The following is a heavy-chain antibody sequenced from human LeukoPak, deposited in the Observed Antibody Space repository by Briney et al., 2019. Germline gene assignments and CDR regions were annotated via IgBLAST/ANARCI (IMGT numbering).Heavy chain of an antibody. J-gene: IGHJ5*02. CDR1: GGSISRYF. Sequence: SETLSLTCTVSGGSISRYFWSWIRQPPGKGLEWIGHFPHSGGTNYNPSLKTRVIISADTSNNQFSLKVTSVTATDTAVYYCARWSRNNWLAPWGQGTLVIVS. CDR3: ARWSRNNWLAP. CDR2: FPHSGGT. V-gene: IGHV4-59*01.